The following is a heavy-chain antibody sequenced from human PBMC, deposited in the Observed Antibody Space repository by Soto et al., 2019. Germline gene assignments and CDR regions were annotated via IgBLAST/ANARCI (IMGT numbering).Heavy chain of an antibody. J-gene: IGHJ4*02. CDR2: FFYGGRT. CDR1: GGSISSPSYN. V-gene: IGHV4-39*01. Sequence: QVQLQQSGPGLLKPSETLSFTCTVSGGSISSPSYNWGWVRQPPGKGPEWVGSFFYGGRTHYSPSLESRLSISVDTARSQVSLILTSVTAADTAVYYCATVASTHFDSWGQGALVVVSS. D-gene: IGHD1-1*01. CDR3: ATVASTHFDS.